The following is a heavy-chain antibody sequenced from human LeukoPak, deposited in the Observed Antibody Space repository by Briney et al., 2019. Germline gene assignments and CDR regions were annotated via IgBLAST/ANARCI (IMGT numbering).Heavy chain of an antibody. D-gene: IGHD2-2*01. CDR2: ISSSSSTI. V-gene: IGHV3-48*01. CDR1: GFTFSSYS. CDR3: ARDGYQLPSGDFQH. J-gene: IGHJ1*01. Sequence: GGSLRLSCAASGFTFSSYSMNWVRQAPGKGLEWVSYISSSSSTIYYADSVKGRFTISRDNSKNTLYLQMNSLRAEDTAVYYCARDGYQLPSGDFQHWGQGTLVTVSS.